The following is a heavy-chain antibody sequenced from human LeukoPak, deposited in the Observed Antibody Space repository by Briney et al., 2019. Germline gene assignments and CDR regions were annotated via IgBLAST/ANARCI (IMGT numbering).Heavy chain of an antibody. D-gene: IGHD2-15*01. Sequence: GGPRRLPCAASGFTFDDLPINWLRKAPGKGLQWVSGISWNSGSIGYADSVKGRFTISRDNAKNSLCLQMNSLRAEDTALYYCAKGGAALVDAFDIWGQGTMVTVSS. V-gene: IGHV3-9*01. CDR3: AKGGAALVDAFDI. J-gene: IGHJ3*02. CDR1: GFTFDDLP. CDR2: ISWNSGSI.